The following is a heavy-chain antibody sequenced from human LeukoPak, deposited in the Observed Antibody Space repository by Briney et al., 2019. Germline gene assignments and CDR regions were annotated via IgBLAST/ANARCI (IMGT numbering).Heavy chain of an antibody. CDR3: ARDQEGFDY. Sequence: ASVKVSCKASGYTFTSNYIHWVRQAPGQGLEWMGMIYPRDGSTSYAQKFQGRVTVTRDTSMSTVHLELNGLRSEDTAVYYCARDQEGFDYWGQGTLVTVSS. CDR1: GYTFTSNY. CDR2: IYPRDGST. J-gene: IGHJ4*02. V-gene: IGHV1-46*01.